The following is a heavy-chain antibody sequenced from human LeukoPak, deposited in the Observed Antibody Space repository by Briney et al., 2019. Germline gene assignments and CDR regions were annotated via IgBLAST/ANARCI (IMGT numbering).Heavy chain of an antibody. Sequence: SVKVSCKASGGTFSSYAISWVRQAPGQGLEWMGGIIPIFGTANYAQKFQGRVTITTDESTSAAYMELSSLRSEDTAVYYCARHGYNYYYYMDVWGKGTTVTVSS. V-gene: IGHV1-69*05. CDR1: GGTFSSYA. J-gene: IGHJ6*03. CDR3: ARHGYNYYYYMDV. CDR2: IIPIFGTA.